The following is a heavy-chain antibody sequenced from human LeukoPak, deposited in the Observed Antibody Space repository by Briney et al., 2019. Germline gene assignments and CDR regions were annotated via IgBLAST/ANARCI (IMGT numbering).Heavy chain of an antibody. CDR1: GGSISSSSYY. CDR2: IYYSGST. CDR3: ARQEKSLIVVGGDPFDI. V-gene: IGHV4-39*01. J-gene: IGHJ3*02. D-gene: IGHD3-22*01. Sequence: SESLSLTCTVSGGSISSSSYYWGWIRQPPGKGLEWIGSIYYSGSTYYNPSLKSRVTISVDTSKNQFSLKLSSVTAADTAVYYCARQEKSLIVVGGDPFDIWGQGTMVTVSS.